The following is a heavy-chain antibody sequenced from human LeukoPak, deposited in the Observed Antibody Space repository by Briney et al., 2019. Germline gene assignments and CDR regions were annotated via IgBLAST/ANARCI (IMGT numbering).Heavy chain of an antibody. CDR3: AKDLNYGDLFDS. J-gene: IGHJ4*02. V-gene: IGHV3-48*01. CDR2: ISSSSTTI. Sequence: PGGSLRLSCAASGFTFSSYSMIWVRQAPGKGLEWVSYISSSSTTIYYADSVKGRFTISRDNAKNSLYLQMNSLRAEDTAVYYCAKDLNYGDLFDSWGQGTLVTVSS. D-gene: IGHD4-17*01. CDR1: GFTFSSYS.